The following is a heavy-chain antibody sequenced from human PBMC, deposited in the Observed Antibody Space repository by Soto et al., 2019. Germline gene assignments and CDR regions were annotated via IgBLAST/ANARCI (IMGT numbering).Heavy chain of an antibody. CDR2: IDPINSYT. CDR1: GYSFTSYW. Sequence: PGESLKISCKGSGYSFTSYWISWVRQMPGKGLEWMGRIDPINSYTNYSPSFQGHVTISADKSISTAYLQWSSLKASDTAMYYCARTSAAGKYYYGMDVWGQGTKVTVSS. J-gene: IGHJ6*02. V-gene: IGHV5-10-1*01. CDR3: ARTSAAGKYYYGMDV. D-gene: IGHD6-13*01.